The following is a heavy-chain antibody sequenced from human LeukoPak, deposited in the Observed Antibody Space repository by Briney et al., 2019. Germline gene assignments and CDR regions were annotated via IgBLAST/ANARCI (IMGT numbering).Heavy chain of an antibody. J-gene: IGHJ4*02. CDR3: ARGWIQLWLSNYFDY. V-gene: IGHV4-34*01. D-gene: IGHD5-18*01. CDR2: INHSGST. Sequence: SETLSLTCAVYGGSFSGYYWSWIRQPPGKGLEWIGEINHSGSTNYNPSLKSRVTISVDTSKNQFSLKLSSVTAADTAVYYCARGWIQLWLSNYFDYWGQGTLVTVSS. CDR1: GGSFSGYY.